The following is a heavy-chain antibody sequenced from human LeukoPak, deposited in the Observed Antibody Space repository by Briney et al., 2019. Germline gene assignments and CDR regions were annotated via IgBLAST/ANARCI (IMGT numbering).Heavy chain of an antibody. J-gene: IGHJ4*02. V-gene: IGHV1-3*01. D-gene: IGHD6-19*01. CDR3: ARKIAYSSGWYYFDY. CDR1: GYTFTSYA. Sequence: ASVKVSCKASGYTFTSYAMHWVRQAPGQRLEWMGWINAGNGNTKYSQKFQGRVTITADESTSTAYMELSSLRSEDTAVYYCARKIAYSSGWYYFDYWGQGTLVTVSS. CDR2: INAGNGNT.